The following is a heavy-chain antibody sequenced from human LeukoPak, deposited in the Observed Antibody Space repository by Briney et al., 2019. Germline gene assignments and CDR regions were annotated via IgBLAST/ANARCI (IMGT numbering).Heavy chain of an antibody. J-gene: IGHJ2*01. CDR3: ARLNTVVSRPEGFFDL. CDR1: GSSISSINSDFY. D-gene: IGHD4-17*01. V-gene: IGHV4-38-2*01. CDR2: ISRSGST. Sequence: SSLLFFTCAVSGSSISSINSDFYWGWIRQPTGKGLEWLGSISRSGSTSYNPSLEGRVTISVDTSKNQFSLRLKSVTAADTAIYYCARLNTVVSRPEGFFDLWGRGTQVTVSS.